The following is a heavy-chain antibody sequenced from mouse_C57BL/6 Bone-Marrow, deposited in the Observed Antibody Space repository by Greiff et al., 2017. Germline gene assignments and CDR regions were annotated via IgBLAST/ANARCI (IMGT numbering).Heavy chain of an antibody. CDR3: ARGGFYYYGQRYFDV. Sequence: QVQLKESGAELARPGASVKLSCKASGYTFTSYGISWVKQRTGQGLEWIGEIYPRSGNTYYNEKFKGKATLTADKSSSTAYMELRSLTSEDSAVYFCARGGFYYYGQRYFDVWGTGTTVTVSP. V-gene: IGHV1-81*01. D-gene: IGHD1-1*01. CDR1: GYTFTSYG. CDR2: IYPRSGNT. J-gene: IGHJ1*03.